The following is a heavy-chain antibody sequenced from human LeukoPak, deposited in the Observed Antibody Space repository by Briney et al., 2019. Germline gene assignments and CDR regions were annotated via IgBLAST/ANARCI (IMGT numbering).Heavy chain of an antibody. Sequence: GGSLRLSCAASGFSFTTYSINWVRQAPGKGLEWVSYISSSATTIYYADSSKGRFTISRDNAKNSVYLQMNSLRAEDTAVYYCARDRVGGRYYYGMDVWGQGTTVTVSS. J-gene: IGHJ6*02. CDR2: ISSSATTI. CDR1: GFSFTTYS. V-gene: IGHV3-48*04. D-gene: IGHD3-16*01. CDR3: ARDRVGGRYYYGMDV.